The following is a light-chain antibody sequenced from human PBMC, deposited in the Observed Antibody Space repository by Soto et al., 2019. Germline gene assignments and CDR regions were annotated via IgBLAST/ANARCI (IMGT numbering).Light chain of an antibody. J-gene: IGKJ1*01. V-gene: IGKV3-15*01. CDR3: QQYNDWPLT. CDR1: QAVRSN. Sequence: EIVMTQSPATLSVSPGERATLSCRASQAVRSNIAWYQQKPGQAPRLVIYGSSTRATGFPARFSGSGSGTDFTLTISRLQSEDFALYYCQQYNDWPLTFGQGTRVEVK. CDR2: GSS.